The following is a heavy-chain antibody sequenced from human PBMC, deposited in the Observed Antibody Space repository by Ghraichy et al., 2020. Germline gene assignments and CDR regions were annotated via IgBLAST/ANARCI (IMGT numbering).Heavy chain of an antibody. Sequence: GGSLRLSCAASGFTFSFSGMHWVHQAPGKGLEWVAFTRFDGSNKYYADSVKGRFTISRDNSKNTLYLQMNSLRTEDTAVFYCAKDTDNWNPHFFDYWGQGTLVTVSS. V-gene: IGHV3-30*02. D-gene: IGHD1-20*01. CDR1: GFTFSFSG. J-gene: IGHJ4*02. CDR3: AKDTDNWNPHFFDY. CDR2: TRFDGSNK.